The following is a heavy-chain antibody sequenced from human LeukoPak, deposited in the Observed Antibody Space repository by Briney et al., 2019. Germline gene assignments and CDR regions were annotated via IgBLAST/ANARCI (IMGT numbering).Heavy chain of an antibody. D-gene: IGHD5-18*01. J-gene: IGHJ4*02. CDR1: GFTFSSYA. CDR3: ARTLLQLWSQSFDC. Sequence: PGGSLRLSCAASGFTFSSYAMHWVRQAPGKGLEGVAVISYDGSNNYYVDSVKGRFTISRDSSKNTLYLQMNSVRAEDTAVYYCARTLLQLWSQSFDCWGQGTLITVSS. V-gene: IGHV3-30*04. CDR2: ISYDGSNN.